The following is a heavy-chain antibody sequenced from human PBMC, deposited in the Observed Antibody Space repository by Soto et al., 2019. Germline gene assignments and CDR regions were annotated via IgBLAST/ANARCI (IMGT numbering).Heavy chain of an antibody. CDR2: ILPVFGTS. J-gene: IGHJ4*02. Sequence: QLHLVQSGSEVKKPGSSVRVSCKTAGGTLSNYGLSWVRLAPGQGLEWMGGILPVFGTSNYAQKFQDRLTITADESTNTAYMDLTSLTSEDTAGYYCAREPSRYQSYYFDYWGQGTLVTVSS. CDR3: AREPSRYQSYYFDY. CDR1: GGTLSNYG. V-gene: IGHV1-69*12. D-gene: IGHD2-2*01.